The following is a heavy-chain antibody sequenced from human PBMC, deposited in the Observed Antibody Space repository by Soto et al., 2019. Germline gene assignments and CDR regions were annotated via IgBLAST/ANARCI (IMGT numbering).Heavy chain of an antibody. CDR2: INHNGST. D-gene: IGHD3-10*01. Sequence: QVQLQQWGAGLLKPSETLSLTCSVYGGSFSGYYWSWIRQPPGKGLEWIGEINHNGSTNYNPSLNIRVTRSVDTSKNRSSLKLMSVTPADTAVLYCARGHFSYCVSGKVRADFWGQGTMVTVSS. CDR1: GGSFSGYY. CDR3: ARGHFSYCVSGKVRADF. V-gene: IGHV4-34*01. J-gene: IGHJ3*01.